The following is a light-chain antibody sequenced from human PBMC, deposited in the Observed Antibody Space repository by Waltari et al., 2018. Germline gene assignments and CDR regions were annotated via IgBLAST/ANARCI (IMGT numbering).Light chain of an antibody. V-gene: IGLV1-44*01. CDR1: SSNIESNT. J-gene: IGLJ2*01. CDR3: AVWDDSLSGVV. CDR2: SNN. Sequence: QSVLTQAPSASGTPGRRVTISCSGSSSNIESNTVNWYQHLPGTAPKLLISSNNQRPSGVPDRFSGSKAGTSGSLAISGLQSEDEAEYSCAVWDDSLSGVVFGGGTKLTVL.